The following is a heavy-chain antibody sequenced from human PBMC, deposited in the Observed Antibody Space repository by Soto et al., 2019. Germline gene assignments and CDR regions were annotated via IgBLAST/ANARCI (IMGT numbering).Heavy chain of an antibody. CDR2: IYYSGST. D-gene: IGHD3-22*01. J-gene: IGHJ4*02. V-gene: IGHV4-39*07. CDR3: ARRKSSIYDSSGRVFDY. Sequence: PSETLSLTCTVSGGSISSSSYYWGWIRQPPGKGLEWIGSIYYSGSTNYNPSLKSRVTISVDTSKNQFSLKLSSVTAADTAVYYCARRKSSIYDSSGRVFDYWGQGTLVTVSS. CDR1: GGSISSSSYY.